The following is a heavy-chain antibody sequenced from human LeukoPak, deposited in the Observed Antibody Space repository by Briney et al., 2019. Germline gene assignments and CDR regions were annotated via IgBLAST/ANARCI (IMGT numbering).Heavy chain of an antibody. CDR1: GGSISSYY. D-gene: IGHD3-3*01. Sequence: KPSETLSLTCAVSGGSISSYYWSWIRQSPGKGLEWIGYIYYSGSTNYNPSLKSRVTISVDTSKNQFSLKLSSVTAADTAVYYCARAPLSYYDFWSGPPYYFDYWGQGTLVTVSS. V-gene: IGHV4-59*01. CDR2: IYYSGST. CDR3: ARAPLSYYDFWSGPPYYFDY. J-gene: IGHJ4*02.